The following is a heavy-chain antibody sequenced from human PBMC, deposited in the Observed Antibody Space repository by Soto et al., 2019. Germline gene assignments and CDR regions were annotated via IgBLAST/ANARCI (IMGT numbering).Heavy chain of an antibody. D-gene: IGHD4-4*01. CDR1: GYTFTSYG. V-gene: IGHV1-18*04. CDR3: ARDYSNYYYYYYGMDV. CDR2: ISAYNGKT. J-gene: IGHJ6*02. Sequence: GSVKVSCKASGYTFTSYGMSWVRQAPGQGLEWMGWISAYNGKTNYAQKLQGRVTMTTDTSTSTAYMEMRSLRSDDTAVYYCARDYSNYYYYYYGMDVWGQGTTVTVSS.